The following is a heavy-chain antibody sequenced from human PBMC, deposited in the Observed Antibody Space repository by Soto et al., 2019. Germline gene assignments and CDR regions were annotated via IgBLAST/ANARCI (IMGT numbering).Heavy chain of an antibody. V-gene: IGHV4-31*03. Sequence: QVQLQESGPGLVKPSQTLSLTCTVSGGSISSGGYYWSWIRQHPGKGLEWIGYIYYSGSTYYNPSLKSRVTIAVDTSKNQFSLKLSSVTAADTAVYYCARAIAAAYLEKPFDYWGQGTLVTVSS. CDR2: IYYSGST. CDR3: ARAIAAAYLEKPFDY. J-gene: IGHJ4*02. CDR1: GGSISSGGYY. D-gene: IGHD6-13*01.